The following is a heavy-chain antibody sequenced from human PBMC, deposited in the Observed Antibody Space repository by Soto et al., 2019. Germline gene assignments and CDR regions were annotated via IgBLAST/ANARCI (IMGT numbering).Heavy chain of an antibody. CDR2: IWYDGSNK. D-gene: IGHD6-13*01. Sequence: GGSLRLSCAASGFTFSSYGMHWVRQAPGKGLEWVAVIWYDGSNKYYADSVKGRFTISRDNSKNTLYLQMNSLRAEDTAVYYCARDMYSSSWLGGYYYYGMDVWGQGTTVTVSS. CDR1: GFTFSSYG. CDR3: ARDMYSSSWLGGYYYYGMDV. V-gene: IGHV3-33*01. J-gene: IGHJ6*02.